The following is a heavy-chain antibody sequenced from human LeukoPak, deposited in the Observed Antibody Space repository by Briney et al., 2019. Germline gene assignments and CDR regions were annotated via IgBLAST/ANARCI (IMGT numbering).Heavy chain of an antibody. D-gene: IGHD3-16*01. CDR1: GYTFTGYY. CDR2: INPNSGGT. Sequence: ASVKVSCKASGYTFTGYYMHWVRQAPGQGLEWMGWINPNSGGTNYAQKFQGRVTMTRDTSIRTAYMELSSLRSEDTAVYYCARDNDSRDPPHFDYWGQGTLVTVSS. V-gene: IGHV1-2*02. CDR3: ARDNDSRDPPHFDY. J-gene: IGHJ4*02.